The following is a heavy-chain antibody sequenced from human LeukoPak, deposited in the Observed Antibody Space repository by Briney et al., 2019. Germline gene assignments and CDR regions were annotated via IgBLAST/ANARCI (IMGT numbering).Heavy chain of an antibody. J-gene: IGHJ4*02. CDR3: ARGYGVVVVAAEFDY. CDR1: GGTFSSYT. D-gene: IGHD2-15*01. CDR2: IIPILGIA. V-gene: IGHV1-69*02. Sequence: SSVKVSCKASGGTFSSYTISWVRQAPGQGLEWMGRIIPILGIANYAQKFQGRVTITADKSTSTAYMEQSSLRSEDTAVYYCARGYGVVVVAAEFDYWGQGTLVTVSS.